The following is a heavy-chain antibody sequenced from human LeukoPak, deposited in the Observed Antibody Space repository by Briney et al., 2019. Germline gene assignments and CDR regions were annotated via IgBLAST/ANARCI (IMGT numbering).Heavy chain of an antibody. V-gene: IGHV4-59*08. CDR2: IYFSGST. J-gene: IGHJ4*02. Sequence: SETLSLTCTVSDGSISSYYWSWIRQPPGKGLEWIGCIYFSGSTNYNPSLKSRVAISVDTSKNQFSLKLSSVTAADTAVYYCARHYPSTMVPHYWGQGTLVTVSS. CDR1: DGSISSYY. CDR3: ARHYPSTMVPHY. D-gene: IGHD3-10*01.